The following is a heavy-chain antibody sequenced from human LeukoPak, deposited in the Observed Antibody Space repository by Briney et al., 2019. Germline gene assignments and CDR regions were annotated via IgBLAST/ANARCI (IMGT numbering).Heavy chain of an antibody. CDR2: IYYSGST. V-gene: IGHV4-31*03. CDR3: ARALEGDYVYFDY. Sequence: SEALSLTCTVSGGSISSGGYYWSWIRQPPGKGLEWIGYIYYSGSTYYNPSLKSRVTISEDTSKNQLSLKLSSVTAADTAVYYCARALEGDYVYFDYWGQGTLVTVSS. D-gene: IGHD4-17*01. CDR1: GGSISSGGYY. J-gene: IGHJ4*02.